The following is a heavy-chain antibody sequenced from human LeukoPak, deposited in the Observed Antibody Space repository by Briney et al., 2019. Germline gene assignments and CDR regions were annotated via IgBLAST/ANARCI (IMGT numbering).Heavy chain of an antibody. D-gene: IGHD5-24*01. J-gene: IGHJ4*02. CDR2: ISYSGST. Sequence: SETLSLTCTVSGGSISSGGYSWSWIRQPPGKGLEWIGYISYSGSTYYNPSLKIRVTISLDTSKNQFSVRLSSVTAADTAVYYCAKMSTAEVCFDYWGQGTIVTVSS. CDR1: GGSISSGGYS. V-gene: IGHV4-30-4*07. CDR3: AKMSTAEVCFDY.